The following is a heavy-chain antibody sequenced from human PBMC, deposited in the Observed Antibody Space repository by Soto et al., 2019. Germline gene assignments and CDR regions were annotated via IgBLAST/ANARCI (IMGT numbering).Heavy chain of an antibody. CDR2: ISNNGGRT. CDR3: ARDQTNRPTKFAPYYYDSSGCDY. V-gene: IGHV3-23*01. Sequence: PGGSLRLSCAASGFTFSTYAMAWIRQAPGKGLEWVSGISNNGGRTYYAASVKGRFTISRDNSKSTLYLQMNSLRAEDTAVYYCARDQTNRPTKFAPYYYDSSGCDYWGQGTLVTVSS. D-gene: IGHD3-22*01. CDR1: GFTFSTYA. J-gene: IGHJ4*02.